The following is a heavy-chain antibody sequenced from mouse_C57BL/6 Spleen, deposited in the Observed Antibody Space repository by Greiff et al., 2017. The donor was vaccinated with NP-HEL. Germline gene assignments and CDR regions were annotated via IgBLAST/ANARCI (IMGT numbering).Heavy chain of an antibody. CDR2: ISSGSSTI. D-gene: IGHD2-4*01. Sequence: EVQVVESGGGLVKPGGSLKLSCAASGFTFSDYGMHWVRQAPEKGLEWVAYISSGSSTIYYADTVKGRFTISRDNAKNTLFLQMTSLRSEDTAMYYCARDYDYDDWYFDVWGTGTTVTVSS. J-gene: IGHJ1*03. CDR3: ARDYDYDDWYFDV. V-gene: IGHV5-17*01. CDR1: GFTFSDYG.